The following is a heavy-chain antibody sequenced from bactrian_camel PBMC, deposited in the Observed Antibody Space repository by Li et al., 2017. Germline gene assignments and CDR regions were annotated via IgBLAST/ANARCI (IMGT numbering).Heavy chain of an antibody. Sequence: HVQLVESGGGSVQAGGSLRLSCSASGTTNSGYCMAWFRQGPENAREGVAQIEADGSAVFADSVKGRFTISQDAAKNTLYLQLSSLKTEDTAMYYCAKASYSYSIMPALNWGQGTQVTVS. D-gene: IGHD1*01. J-gene: IGHJ4*01. CDR1: GTTNSGYC. V-gene: IGHV3S1*01. CDR3: AKASYSYSIMPALN. CDR2: IEADGSA.